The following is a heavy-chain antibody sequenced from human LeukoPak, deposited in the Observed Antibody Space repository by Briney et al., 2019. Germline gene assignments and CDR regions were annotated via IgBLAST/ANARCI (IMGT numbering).Heavy chain of an antibody. CDR3: ARAPLKQLESDYFDS. J-gene: IGHJ4*02. CDR1: GFPFSNDW. D-gene: IGHD1-1*01. Sequence: GGALRLSCAASGFPFSNDWITCVRQAPGEGLQWVSKITPDGTETNYVASVKGRFTISRDNSKNSVYLQLTSLSADDTALYYCARAPLKQLESDYFDSWGQGTLVSVS. V-gene: IGHV3-7*01. CDR2: ITPDGTET.